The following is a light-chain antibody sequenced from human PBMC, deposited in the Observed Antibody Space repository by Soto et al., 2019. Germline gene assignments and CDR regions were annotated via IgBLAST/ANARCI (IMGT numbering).Light chain of an antibody. J-gene: IGLJ7*01. CDR1: NSNIGSNT. CDR2: NNI. Sequence: QSVLTQPPSASGTPGQTVTISCSGSNSNIGSNTVSWFQQLPGRAPKLLLYNNIYRPPGVPDRFSGSKSGTSVSLAISGLQSEDEADYYCSAWDDSRDGHVVFGGGTQLTVL. CDR3: SAWDDSRDGHVV. V-gene: IGLV1-44*01.